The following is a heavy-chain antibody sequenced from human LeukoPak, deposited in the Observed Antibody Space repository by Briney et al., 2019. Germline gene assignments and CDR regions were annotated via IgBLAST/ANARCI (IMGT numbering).Heavy chain of an antibody. CDR3: ARGEQLRSFDP. CDR2: IIPILGIA. CDR1: GGSFSSYS. J-gene: IGHJ5*02. V-gene: IGHV1-69*02. D-gene: IGHD6-6*01. Sequence: SVKVSCKASGGSFSSYSISWVRQAPGQGLEWMGRIIPILGIANYAQKFQGRVTITADKSTSTAYMELSSLRSEDTAVYYCARGEQLRSFDPWGQGTLVTVSS.